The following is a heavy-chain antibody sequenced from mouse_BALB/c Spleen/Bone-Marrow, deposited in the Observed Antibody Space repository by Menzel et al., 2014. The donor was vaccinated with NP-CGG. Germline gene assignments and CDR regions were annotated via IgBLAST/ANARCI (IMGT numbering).Heavy chain of an antibody. CDR3: ARDSLLRSLYAMDY. J-gene: IGHJ4*01. CDR1: GFTFSSYG. Sequence: EVNVVESGGGLVQPGGSLKLSCAASGFTFSSYGMSWVRQTPDKRLELVATINSNGGRTYYPDSVKGRFTISRDNAKNTLYLQMSSLKPEDTAMYYCARDSLLRSLYAMDYWGQGTSVTVSS. V-gene: IGHV5-6-3*01. D-gene: IGHD1-2*01. CDR2: INSNGGRT.